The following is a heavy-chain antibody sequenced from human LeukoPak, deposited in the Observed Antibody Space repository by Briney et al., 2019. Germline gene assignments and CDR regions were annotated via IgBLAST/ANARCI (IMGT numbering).Heavy chain of an antibody. CDR2: IKQDGSEK. V-gene: IGHV3-7*04. CDR1: GFTFSSYW. D-gene: IGHD6-13*01. Sequence: PGGSLRLSRAASGFTFSSYWMSWVRQAPGKGLEWVANIKQDGSEKYYVDSVKGRFTISRDNAKNSLYLQMNSLRAEDTAVYYCARGTIAAAGYYYFDYWGQATQVTVSS. J-gene: IGHJ4*02. CDR3: ARGTIAAAGYYYFDY.